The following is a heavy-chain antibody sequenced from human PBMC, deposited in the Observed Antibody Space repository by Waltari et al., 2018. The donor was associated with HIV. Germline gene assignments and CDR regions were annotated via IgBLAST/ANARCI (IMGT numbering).Heavy chain of an antibody. CDR3: ARQHEEYSSSSDFDY. D-gene: IGHD6-6*01. Sequence: EVQLVQSGAEVKKPGESLKISCKGSGYSFTSYWIGWVGQMPGKGLEWMGIIFPGDSHTRYGPSFQGQVTISADKSISTAYLQWSSLKASDTAMYYCARQHEEYSSSSDFDYWGQGTLVTVSS. CDR2: IFPGDSHT. CDR1: GYSFTSYW. J-gene: IGHJ4*02. V-gene: IGHV5-51*01.